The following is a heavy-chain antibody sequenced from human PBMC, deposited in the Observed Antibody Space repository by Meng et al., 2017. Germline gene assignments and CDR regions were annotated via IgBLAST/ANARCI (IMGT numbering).Heavy chain of an antibody. D-gene: IGHD5-12*01. CDR2: ISWNSGSI. V-gene: IGHV3-9*01. CDR1: GFTFDDYA. J-gene: IGHJ4*02. CDR3: AKGGYSGYDSIFGDY. Sequence: SLKISCAASGFTFDDYAMHWVRQAPGKGLEWVSGISWNSGSIGYADSVKGRFTISRDNAKNSLYLQMNSLGAEDTALYYCAKGGYSGYDSIFGDYWGQGTLVTVSS.